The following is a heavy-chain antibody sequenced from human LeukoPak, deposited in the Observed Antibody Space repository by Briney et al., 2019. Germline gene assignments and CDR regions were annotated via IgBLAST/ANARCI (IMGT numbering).Heavy chain of an antibody. D-gene: IGHD2-15*01. Sequence: ASVKVSCRASGYAFTGYYMHWVRQAPGQGLEWMGWMNPNSGNTGYAQKFQGRVTMTRNTSISTAYMELSSLRSEDTAVYYCATYTAYCSGGSCFDYWGQGTLVTVSS. V-gene: IGHV1-8*02. J-gene: IGHJ4*02. CDR2: MNPNSGNT. CDR3: ATYTAYCSGGSCFDY. CDR1: GYAFTGYY.